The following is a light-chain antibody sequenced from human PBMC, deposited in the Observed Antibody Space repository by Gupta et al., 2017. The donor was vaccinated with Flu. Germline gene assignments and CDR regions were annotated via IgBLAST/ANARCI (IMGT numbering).Light chain of an antibody. V-gene: IGKV3-20*01. J-gene: IGKJ3*01. CDR1: QSLSSSY. CDR2: GGS. CDR3: QQYDSSLLT. Sequence: ERATLSCRASQSLSSSYFAWYQQKPGQAPRLLIYGGSSRATGTPDRFSGSGSGTDFTLTISRLEPEDFAVYYCQQYDSSLLTFGPGTKVDV.